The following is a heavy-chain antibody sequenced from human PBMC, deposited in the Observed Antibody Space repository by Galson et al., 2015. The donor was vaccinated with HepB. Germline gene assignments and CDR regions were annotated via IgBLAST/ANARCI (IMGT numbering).Heavy chain of an antibody. D-gene: IGHD3-22*01. CDR2: ISSSSSYT. CDR1: GFTFSDYY. Sequence: SLRLSCAASGFTFSDYYMSWIRQAPGKGLEWVSYISSSSSYTNYADSVKGRFTISRDNAKNSLYLQMNSLRAEDTAVYYCARGSVTPHDSSGWVEYYFDYWGQGTLVTVSS. CDR3: ARGSVTPHDSSGWVEYYFDY. V-gene: IGHV3-11*06. J-gene: IGHJ4*02.